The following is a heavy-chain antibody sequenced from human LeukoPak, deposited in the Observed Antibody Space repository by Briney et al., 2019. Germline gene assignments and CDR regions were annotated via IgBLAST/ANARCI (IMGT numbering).Heavy chain of an antibody. CDR1: GFTFSSYS. D-gene: IGHD5-18*01. J-gene: IGHJ4*02. V-gene: IGHV3-23*01. CDR2: ISGSGGST. Sequence: GGSLRLSCAASGFTFSSYSMNWVRQAPGKGLEWVSTISGSGGSTYYSDSAKGRFTISRDNSNNTLYLQMNSLRAGDTAVYYCAKGAASRGYTYVANWGQGTLVTVTS. CDR3: AKGAASRGYTYVAN.